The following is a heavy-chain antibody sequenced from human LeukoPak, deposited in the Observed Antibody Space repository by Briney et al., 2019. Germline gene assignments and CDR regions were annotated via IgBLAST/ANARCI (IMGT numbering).Heavy chain of an antibody. CDR3: AKRGSIVGATFYDY. CDR2: ISGSGGST. D-gene: IGHD1-26*01. Sequence: GGALRLSCAASGFTFSSYAMSGVRQAPGKGPEWVSAISGSGGSTYYADSVKGRFTISRDNSKNTLYLQMNSLRAEDTAVYYCAKRGSIVGATFYDYWGQGTLVTVSS. V-gene: IGHV3-23*01. J-gene: IGHJ4*02. CDR1: GFTFSSYA.